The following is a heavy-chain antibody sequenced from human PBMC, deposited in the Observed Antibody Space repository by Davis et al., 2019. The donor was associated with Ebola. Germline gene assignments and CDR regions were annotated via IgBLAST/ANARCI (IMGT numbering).Heavy chain of an antibody. CDR3: ARVWSFYGMDV. J-gene: IGHJ6*02. V-gene: IGHV4-39*01. Sequence: SETLSLTCTVSGGSISISSYYWGWIRQPPGKGLEWIGSIYYSGSTYYNPSLKSRVTISVDTSKNQFSLKLSSVTAADTAVYYCARVWSFYGMDVWGQGTTVTVSS. CDR1: GGSISISSYY. D-gene: IGHD3-3*01. CDR2: IYYSGST.